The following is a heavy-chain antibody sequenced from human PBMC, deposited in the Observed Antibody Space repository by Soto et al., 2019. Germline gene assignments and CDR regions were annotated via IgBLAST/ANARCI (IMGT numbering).Heavy chain of an antibody. J-gene: IGHJ5*02. D-gene: IGHD3-9*01. V-gene: IGHV1-69*01. CDR2: ISPKFGTS. Sequence: QVPLMQSGAEVRKPGSSLKVSCKASRDTFSGYSIVWVRQSPGRVLEWVGGISPKFGTSTYARKFQGRVTITGDESTSTAYMELTSLRSEDTAVDYCAQGDFDNTGWLDRWGQGPPGTVSS. CDR1: RDTFSGYS. CDR3: AQGDFDNTGWLDR.